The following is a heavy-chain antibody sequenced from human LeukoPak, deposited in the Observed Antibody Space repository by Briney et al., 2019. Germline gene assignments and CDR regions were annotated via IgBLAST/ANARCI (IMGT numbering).Heavy chain of an antibody. CDR3: ARDKTDYGDYSRSFDY. J-gene: IGHJ4*02. V-gene: IGHV3-21*01. D-gene: IGHD4-17*01. CDR1: GFTFSSYS. CDR2: ISSSSSYI. Sequence: GGSLRLSCAASGFTFSSYSMNWVRQAPGKGLEWVSSISSSSSYIYYADSVKGRFTISRDNAKNSLYLQMNSLRAEDTAVYYCARDKTDYGDYSRSFDYWGQGTLVTVSS.